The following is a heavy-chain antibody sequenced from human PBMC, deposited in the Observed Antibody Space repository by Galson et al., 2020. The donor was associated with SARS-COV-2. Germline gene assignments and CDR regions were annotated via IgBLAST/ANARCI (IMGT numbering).Heavy chain of an antibody. V-gene: IGHV4-59*01. D-gene: IGHD3-3*01. J-gene: IGHJ4*02. CDR1: GGSISSYY. Sequence: SETLSFTCTVSGGSISSYYWSWIRQPPGKGLEWIGYIYYSGSTNYNPSLKSRVTISVDTSKNQFSLKLSSVTAADTAVYYCARAAQTYYDFWSGYYTAPHFDYWGQGTLVAVSS. CDR3: ARAAQTYYDFWSGYYTAPHFDY. CDR2: IYYSGST.